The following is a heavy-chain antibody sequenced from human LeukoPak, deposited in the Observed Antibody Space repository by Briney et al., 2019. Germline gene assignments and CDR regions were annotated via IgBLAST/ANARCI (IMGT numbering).Heavy chain of an antibody. V-gene: IGHV3-30*03. CDR3: ATTEESGTIAARLDY. Sequence: AGGSLRLSCAASGFTFDNYAMHWVRQAPGKGLEWVGAVSSDGSKKYYGNSMKGRYTISRDNSKNTLFLQLSSLRPGDTAVYYCATTEESGTIAARLDYWGQGTLVTVSS. CDR2: VSSDGSKK. J-gene: IGHJ4*02. CDR1: GFTFDNYA. D-gene: IGHD6-6*01.